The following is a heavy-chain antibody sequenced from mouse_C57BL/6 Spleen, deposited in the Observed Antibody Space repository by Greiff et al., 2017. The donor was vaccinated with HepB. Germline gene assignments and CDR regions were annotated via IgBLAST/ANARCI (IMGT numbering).Heavy chain of an antibody. D-gene: IGHD1-1*01. CDR1: GYAFSSSW. Sequence: QVQLQQSGPELVKPGASVKISCKASGYAFSSSWMNWVKQRPGKGLEWIGRIYPGDGDTNYNGKFKGKATLTADKSSSTAYMQLSSLTSEDSAVYFCAAIYYYGSSPFAYWGQGTLVTVSA. V-gene: IGHV1-82*01. CDR3: AAIYYYGSSPFAY. CDR2: IYPGDGDT. J-gene: IGHJ3*01.